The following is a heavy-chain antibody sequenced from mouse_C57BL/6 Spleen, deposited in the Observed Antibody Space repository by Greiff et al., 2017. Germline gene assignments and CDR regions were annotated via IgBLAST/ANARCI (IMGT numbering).Heavy chain of an antibody. CDR2: ISSGGDYI. V-gene: IGHV5-9-1*02. CDR1: GFTFSSYA. Sequence: EVKLMESGAGLVKPGGSLKISCAASGFTFSSYAMSWVRQTPETRLEWVAYISSGGDYIYYADTVKGRFTISRDNARNTLYLQMCSLKSEDTAMYYCTRWDYGSFAYWGQGTLVTVSA. J-gene: IGHJ3*01. D-gene: IGHD1-1*01. CDR3: TRWDYGSFAY.